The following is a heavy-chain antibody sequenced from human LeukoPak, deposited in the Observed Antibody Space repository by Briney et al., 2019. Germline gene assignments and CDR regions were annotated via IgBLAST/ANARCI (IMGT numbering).Heavy chain of an antibody. CDR3: AKTVFAASGPFDP. J-gene: IGHJ5*02. D-gene: IGHD4-17*01. CDR1: GFTFSSYA. CDR2: ISASGGCT. V-gene: IGHV3-23*01. Sequence: GGSLRLSCAASGFTFSSYAMSWVRQAPGKGLEWVSAISASGGCTYYADSVKGRFTVSRDNSKNTLYLQMNSLRAEDTAVYYCAKTVFAASGPFDPWGQGTLVTVSS.